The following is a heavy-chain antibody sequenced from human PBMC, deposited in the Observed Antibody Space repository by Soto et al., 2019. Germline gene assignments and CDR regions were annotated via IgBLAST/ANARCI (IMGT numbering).Heavy chain of an antibody. D-gene: IGHD6-6*01. CDR3: AREGIAARDFDY. J-gene: IGHJ4*02. CDR1: GGSISSYY. CDR2: IYYSGST. V-gene: IGHV4-59*01. Sequence: LSLTCTVSGGSISSYYWSWIRQPPGKGLEWIGYIYYSGSTNYNPSLKSQVTISVDTSKNQFSLKLSSVTAADTAVYYCAREGIAARDFDYWGQGTLVTVSS.